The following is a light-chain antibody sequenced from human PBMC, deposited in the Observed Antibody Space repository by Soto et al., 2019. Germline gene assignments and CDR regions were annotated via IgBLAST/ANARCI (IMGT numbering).Light chain of an antibody. Sequence: QSVLTQPHSVSGAPGQRVTISCTGSSSNIGAGYDVHWYQQLPGTAPKLLIYGNNNRPSGVPDRFSGSKSGTSASLAITGLQAEDEADYYCQSYDSSLSGYVVFGGGTKLTVL. CDR1: SSNIGAGYD. CDR3: QSYDSSLSGYVV. CDR2: GNN. J-gene: IGLJ2*01. V-gene: IGLV1-40*01.